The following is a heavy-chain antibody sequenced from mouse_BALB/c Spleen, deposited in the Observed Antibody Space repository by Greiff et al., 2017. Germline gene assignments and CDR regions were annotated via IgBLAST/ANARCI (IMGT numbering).Heavy chain of an antibody. CDR3: ARGLYYDYDGGFAY. CDR2: ISDGGSYT. CDR1: GFTFSDYY. D-gene: IGHD2-4*01. Sequence: DVMLVESGGGLVKPGGSLKLSCAASGFTFSDYYMYWVRQTPEKRLEWVATISDGGSYTYYPDSVKGRFTISRDNAKNNLYLQMSSLKSEDTAMYYCARGLYYDYDGGFAYWGQGTLVTVSA. J-gene: IGHJ3*01. V-gene: IGHV5-4*02.